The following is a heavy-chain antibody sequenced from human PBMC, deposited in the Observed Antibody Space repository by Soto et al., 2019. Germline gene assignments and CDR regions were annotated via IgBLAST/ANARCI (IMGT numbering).Heavy chain of an antibody. J-gene: IGHJ6*03. V-gene: IGHV3-9*01. CDR2: ISWNSGSI. Sequence: GGSLRLSCAASGFTFDDYAMHWVRQAPGKGLEWVSGISWNSGSIGYADSVKGRFTISRDKAKNSLYLQMNSLRAEDTALYYCAKDTGSGAGDDYYYMDVWGKGTTVTVSS. D-gene: IGHD2-21*01. CDR3: AKDTGSGAGDDYYYMDV. CDR1: GFTFDDYA.